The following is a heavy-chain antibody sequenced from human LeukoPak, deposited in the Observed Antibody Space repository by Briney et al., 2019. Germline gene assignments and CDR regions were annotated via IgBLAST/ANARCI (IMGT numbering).Heavy chain of an antibody. V-gene: IGHV3-53*01. CDR2: IYSGGST. J-gene: IGHJ3*02. Sequence: GGSLRLSYAASGFTVSSNYMSWVRQAPGKGLEWVSVIYSGGSTYYADSVKGRFTISRDNSKNTLYLQMNSLRAEDTAVYYCATETVYSTNAFDIWGQGTMVTVSS. CDR1: GFTVSSNY. CDR3: ATETVYSTNAFDI. D-gene: IGHD6-13*01.